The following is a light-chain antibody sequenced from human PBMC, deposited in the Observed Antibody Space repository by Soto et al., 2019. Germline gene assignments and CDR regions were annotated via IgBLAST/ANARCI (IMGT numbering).Light chain of an antibody. CDR3: SSYAGSSNVV. V-gene: IGLV2-8*01. CDR2: EIS. J-gene: IGLJ2*01. Sequence: QSALTQPPSASGSPGQSVTISCTGTSSDVGSYNYVSWYQQYPGKAPKLMIYEISKRPSGVPDRFSGSKSGNTASLTVSGLQAEDEADYYCSSYAGSSNVVFGGGTKVTVL. CDR1: SSDVGSYNY.